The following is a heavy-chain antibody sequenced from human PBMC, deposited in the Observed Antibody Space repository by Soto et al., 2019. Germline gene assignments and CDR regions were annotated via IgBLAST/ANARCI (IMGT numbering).Heavy chain of an antibody. V-gene: IGHV3-23*01. CDR1: GFTFSRYA. J-gene: IGHJ6*02. CDR2: ISGSGGST. CDR3: AKADGDYMSYYYYYGMDV. Sequence: PGGSLRLSCAASGFTFSRYALSLVRQAPGKGLEWVSAISGSGGSTYYADSVKGRFTISRDNSKNTLYLQMNSLRAEDTAVYYCAKADGDYMSYYYYYGMDVWGQGTTVTVSS. D-gene: IGHD4-17*01.